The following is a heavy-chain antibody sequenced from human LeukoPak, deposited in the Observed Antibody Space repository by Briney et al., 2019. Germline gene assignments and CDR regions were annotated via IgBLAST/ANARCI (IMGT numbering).Heavy chain of an antibody. CDR3: ARGRGYYYDSSGYYSDY. D-gene: IGHD3-22*01. V-gene: IGHV1-8*01. Sequence: ASVKVSCKASGYTFTSYDINWVRQATGQGLEWMGWMNPNSGNTGYAQKFQGRVTMTRNTSISTAYMELSSLRSEDTAVYYCARGRGYYYDSSGYYSDYWGQGTLVTVSS. CDR2: MNPNSGNT. CDR1: GYTFTSYD. J-gene: IGHJ4*02.